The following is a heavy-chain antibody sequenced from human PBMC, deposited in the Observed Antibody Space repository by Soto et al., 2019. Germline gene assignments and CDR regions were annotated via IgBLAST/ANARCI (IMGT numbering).Heavy chain of an antibody. CDR1: GYTFTSYA. V-gene: IGHV1-3*01. J-gene: IGHJ6*02. CDR3: ASDGGGYCISTSCYNALYGMDV. CDR2: INAGNGNT. Sequence: GASVKVSCKASGYTFTSYAMHWVRQAPGQRLEWMGWINAGNGNTKYSQKFQGRVTITRDTSASTAYMELRSLRSDDTAVYYCASDGGGYCISTSCYNALYGMDVWGQGTTVTVSS. D-gene: IGHD2-2*01.